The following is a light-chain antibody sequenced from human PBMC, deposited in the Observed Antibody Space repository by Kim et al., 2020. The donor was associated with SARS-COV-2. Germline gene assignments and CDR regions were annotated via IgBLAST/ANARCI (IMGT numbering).Light chain of an antibody. J-gene: IGLJ1*01. CDR1: ISNIGAGYD. V-gene: IGLV1-40*01. Sequence: QRVTISCTGSISNIGAGYDVHWYQQLPATAPKLLIYGNNNRPSGVPDRFSGSKSDTSASLAITRLQAEDEADYYCQSYDNSLSGYVFGSGTKVTVL. CDR2: GNN. CDR3: QSYDNSLSGYV.